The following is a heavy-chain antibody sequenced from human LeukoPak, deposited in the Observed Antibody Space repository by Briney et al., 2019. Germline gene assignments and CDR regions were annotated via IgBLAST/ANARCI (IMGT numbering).Heavy chain of an antibody. J-gene: IGHJ6*02. CDR1: GGSISSGGYS. CDR3: ARDRPLGYCSSTSCYPYYYGMDV. Sequence: SQTLSLTCAVSGGSISSGGYSWSWIRQPAGKGLEWIGRIYTSRSTNYNPSLKSRVTMSVDTSKNQFSLKLSSVTAADTAVYYCARDRPLGYCSSTSCYPYYYGMDVWGQGTTVTVSS. CDR2: IYTSRST. D-gene: IGHD2-2*01. V-gene: IGHV4-61*02.